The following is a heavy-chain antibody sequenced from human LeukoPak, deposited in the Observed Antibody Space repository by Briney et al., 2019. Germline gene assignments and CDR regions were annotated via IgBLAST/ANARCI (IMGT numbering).Heavy chain of an antibody. CDR2: IYTSGNT. J-gene: IGHJ4*02. D-gene: IGHD6-13*01. CDR3: AREAAAGTFYFDY. CDR1: GDSISNYY. Sequence: PSETLSLTCIGSGDSISNYYWSWIRQPAGKGLEWIGRIYTSGNTNYNPSLKSRVTMSVDTSKNQFSLKLSSVTAADTAVYYCAREAAAGTFYFDYWGQGTLVTVSS. V-gene: IGHV4-4*07.